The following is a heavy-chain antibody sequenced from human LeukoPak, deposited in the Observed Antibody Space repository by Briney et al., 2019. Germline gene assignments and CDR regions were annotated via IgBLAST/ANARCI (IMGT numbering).Heavy chain of an antibody. V-gene: IGHV1-46*01. D-gene: IGHD3-3*01. CDR3: ARAPSRITIFGVVIRHADYFDY. Sequence: ASVKVSCKASGYTFTSYYMHWVRQAPGQGLEWMGIINPSGGSTSYAQKFHGRVTMTRDTSTSTVYMELSSMRSEDTAVYYCARAPSRITIFGVVIRHADYFDYWGPGTLVTVSS. J-gene: IGHJ4*02. CDR2: INPSGGST. CDR1: GYTFTSYY.